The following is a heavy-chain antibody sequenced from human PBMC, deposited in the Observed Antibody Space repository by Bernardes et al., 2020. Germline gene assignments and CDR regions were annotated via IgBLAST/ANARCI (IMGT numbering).Heavy chain of an antibody. D-gene: IGHD2-21*01. CDR2: ISNDGSKK. J-gene: IGHJ4*02. CDR3: ATESSDLGEDFDY. V-gene: IGHV3-30-3*01. CDR1: AFTFSTYS. Sequence: GSLRLSCAASAFTFSTYSMHWVRQAPGKGLEWVAFISNDGSKKRYADSVQGRFIISRDNSKNTLYLQMDSLKTDDTAVYFCATESSDLGEDFDYWGRGTLVSVSA.